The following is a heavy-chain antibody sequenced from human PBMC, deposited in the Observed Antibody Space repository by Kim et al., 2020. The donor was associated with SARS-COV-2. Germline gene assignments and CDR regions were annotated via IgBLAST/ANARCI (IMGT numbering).Heavy chain of an antibody. J-gene: IGHJ4*02. CDR1: GGSFSGYY. V-gene: IGHV4-34*01. Sequence: SETLSLTCAVYGGSFSGYYWSWIRQPPGKGLEWIGEINHSGSTNYNPSLKSRVTISVDTSKNQFSLKLSSVTAADTAVYYCASPFVYSSSSDYWGQGTLVTVSS. D-gene: IGHD6-13*01. CDR2: INHSGST. CDR3: ASPFVYSSSSDY.